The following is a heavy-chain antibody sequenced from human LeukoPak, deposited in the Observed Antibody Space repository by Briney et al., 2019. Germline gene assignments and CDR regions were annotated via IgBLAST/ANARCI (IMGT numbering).Heavy chain of an antibody. V-gene: IGHV3-30*02. J-gene: IGHJ3*02. CDR2: IRYDGSNK. D-gene: IGHD2-2*02. CDR3: ARDTHCSSTSCYNAFDI. CDR1: GFTFNIYG. Sequence: GGSLRLSCAASGFTFNIYGIHWVRQAPGKGLEWVAFIRYDGSNKYYADSLKGRFTISRDNAKNSLSLQMNSLRAEDTAVYYCARDTHCSSTSCYNAFDIWGQGTMVTVSS.